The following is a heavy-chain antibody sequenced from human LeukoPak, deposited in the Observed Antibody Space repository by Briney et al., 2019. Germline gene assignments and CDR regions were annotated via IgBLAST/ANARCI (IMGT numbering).Heavy chain of an antibody. Sequence: PGRSLRLSCAASGFTFSSYAMHWVRQAPGKGLEWVAVISYDGSNKYYADSVKGRFTISRDNSKNTLYLQMNSLRAEDTAVYYCAKVRIAAAGWFDYWGQGTLVTVSS. D-gene: IGHD6-13*01. CDR2: ISYDGSNK. J-gene: IGHJ4*02. CDR3: AKVRIAAAGWFDY. CDR1: GFTFSSYA. V-gene: IGHV3-30*04.